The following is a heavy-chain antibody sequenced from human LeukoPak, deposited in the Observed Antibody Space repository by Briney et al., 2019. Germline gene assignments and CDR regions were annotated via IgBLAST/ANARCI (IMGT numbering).Heavy chain of an antibody. CDR1: GFTFRSYW. Sequence: GGSLRLSCAGSGFTFRSYWMSWVRQAPGKGLEWVANIKQDGSEKYYEDSVKGRFTISRDNAKYSLYLQMNSLRAEDTAVYYCVREARESGGFDYWGQGTLVTVSS. D-gene: IGHD2-15*01. CDR2: IKQDGSEK. V-gene: IGHV3-7*01. J-gene: IGHJ4*02. CDR3: VREARESGGFDY.